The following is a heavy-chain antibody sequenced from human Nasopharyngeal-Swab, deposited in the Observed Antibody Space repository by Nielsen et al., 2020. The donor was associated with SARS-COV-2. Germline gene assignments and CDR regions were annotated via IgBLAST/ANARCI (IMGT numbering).Heavy chain of an antibody. J-gene: IGHJ3*02. CDR1: GFTFDDYT. Sequence: GESLKISYAASGFTFDDYTMHWVRQAPGKGLEWVSLISWDGGSTYYADSVKGRFTISRDNSKNSLYLQMNSLRTEDTALYYCAKDMQWGTAMADAFDIWGQGTMVTVSS. D-gene: IGHD5-18*01. CDR2: ISWDGGST. V-gene: IGHV3-43*01. CDR3: AKDMQWGTAMADAFDI.